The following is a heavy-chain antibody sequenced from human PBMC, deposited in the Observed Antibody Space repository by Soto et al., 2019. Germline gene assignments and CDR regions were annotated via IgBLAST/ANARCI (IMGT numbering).Heavy chain of an antibody. V-gene: IGHV4-34*01. D-gene: IGHD6-19*01. CDR3: ARGRGGAVARTAPRYYFDY. Sequence: QVQLQQWGAGLLKPSETLSLTCAVYGGSFSGYYWSWIRQPPGKGLEWIGEINHSGSTNYNPSLKSRVTISVDTPKNQFSLKLSSVTAADTAVYYCARGRGGAVARTAPRYYFDYWGQGTLVTVSS. CDR2: INHSGST. J-gene: IGHJ4*02. CDR1: GGSFSGYY.